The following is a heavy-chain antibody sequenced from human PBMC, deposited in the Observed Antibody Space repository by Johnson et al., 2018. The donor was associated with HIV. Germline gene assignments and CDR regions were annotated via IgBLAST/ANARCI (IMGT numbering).Heavy chain of an antibody. Sequence: QVQLVESGGGVVQPGRSLRLSCEASGFTFSNFVMHWVRQAPGKGLEWLPSISYDGANKYYTDSVRGRFTTSRANSKNTLYLQRTSRRAEDTAVYYCAKDRGGSYLLFGAFDIWGQGTVVTVSS. D-gene: IGHD1-26*01. J-gene: IGHJ3*02. CDR1: GFTFSNFV. CDR3: AKDRGGSYLLFGAFDI. CDR2: ISYDGANK. V-gene: IGHV3-30*10.